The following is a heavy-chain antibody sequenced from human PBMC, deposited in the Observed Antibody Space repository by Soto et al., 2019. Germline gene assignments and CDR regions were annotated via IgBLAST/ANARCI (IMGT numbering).Heavy chain of an antibody. D-gene: IGHD2-15*01. CDR2: ISYDGSYK. Sequence: QVQLVESGGGVVQPGRSLRLSCAASGFTFSSYGMHWVRQAPGKGLEWVALISYDGSYKYYADSVQGRFTISRDNSKNTLYLQMDSLYTGDTAVYYCARDRVAGGTGMDVWGQGTTVTVSS. CDR1: GFTFSSYG. V-gene: IGHV3-30*03. CDR3: ARDRVAGGTGMDV. J-gene: IGHJ6*02.